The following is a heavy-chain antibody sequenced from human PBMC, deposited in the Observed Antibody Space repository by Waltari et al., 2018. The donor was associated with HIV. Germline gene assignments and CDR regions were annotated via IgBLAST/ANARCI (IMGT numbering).Heavy chain of an antibody. J-gene: IGHJ6*02. D-gene: IGHD2-21*02. CDR3: ASIAYCGGDCYPRGMDV. CDR2: FYSGGST. CDR1: GFTVSSNY. V-gene: IGHV3-66*01. Sequence: EVQLVESGGGLVQPGGSLRLSCAASGFTVSSNYMSWVRQAPGKGLEWVSVFYSGGSTYNSNSVKGRFTISRDSSKNALYLQMNSLRAEDTAVYYCASIAYCGGDCYPRGMDVWGQGTTVTVSS.